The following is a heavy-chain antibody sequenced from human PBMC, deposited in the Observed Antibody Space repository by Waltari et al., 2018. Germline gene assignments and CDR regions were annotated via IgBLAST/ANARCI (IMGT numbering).Heavy chain of an antibody. CDR1: GFTVSSHY. Sequence: EVQLVESGGGLIQPGGSLRLYCAASGFTVSSHYMSWVRQAPGKGLEWVSVIYSGGSTYYADSVKGRFTISRDNSKNTLYLQMNSLRAEDTAVYYCARDLGGSDYGMDVWGQGTTVTVSS. J-gene: IGHJ6*02. CDR3: ARDLGGSDYGMDV. V-gene: IGHV3-53*01. D-gene: IGHD3-10*01. CDR2: IYSGGST.